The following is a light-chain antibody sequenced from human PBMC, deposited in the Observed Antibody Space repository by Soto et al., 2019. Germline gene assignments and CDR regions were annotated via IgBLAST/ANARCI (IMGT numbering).Light chain of an antibody. Sequence: QSVLTQPASVSGSPGQSITISCTGTSSDVGGYNYVSWYQQHPGKAPKLMIYDVSNRPSGVSNRFSGSKSGNTASLTISGLQAEDEADYYCSLYTGITTHYVFGTGTKVTVL. J-gene: IGLJ1*01. CDR3: SLYTGITTHYV. CDR1: SSDVGGYNY. V-gene: IGLV2-14*01. CDR2: DVS.